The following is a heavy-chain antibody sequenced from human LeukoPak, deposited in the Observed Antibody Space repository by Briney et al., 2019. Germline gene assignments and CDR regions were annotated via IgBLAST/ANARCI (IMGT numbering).Heavy chain of an antibody. J-gene: IGHJ4*02. CDR2: INHSGST. Sequence: PSETLSLTCAVYGGSFSGYYWSWIRQPPGKGLEWIGEINHSGSTNYNPSLKSRVTISVDTSKNQFSLKLSSVTAADTAVSYCARRIGSRNDYRVLYYFDYWGQGTLVTVSS. CDR1: GGSFSGYY. V-gene: IGHV4-34*01. D-gene: IGHD4-11*01. CDR3: ARRIGSRNDYRVLYYFDY.